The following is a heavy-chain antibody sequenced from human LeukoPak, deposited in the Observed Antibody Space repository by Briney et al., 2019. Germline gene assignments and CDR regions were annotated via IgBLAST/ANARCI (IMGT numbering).Heavy chain of an antibody. V-gene: IGHV3-21*01. Sequence: GGSLRLSCAASGFTFSTYSMNWVRQAPGKGLEWVSSISSGTSYIYYADSVKGRFTISRDNANNSMYLQMNSLRAEDAAVYYCARGYCSSTSCPSDYWGQGTLVTVSS. CDR3: ARGYCSSTSCPSDY. J-gene: IGHJ4*02. CDR2: ISSGTSYI. CDR1: GFTFSTYS. D-gene: IGHD2-2*01.